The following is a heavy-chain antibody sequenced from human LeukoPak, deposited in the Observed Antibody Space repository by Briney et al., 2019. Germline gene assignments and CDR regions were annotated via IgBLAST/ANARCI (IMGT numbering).Heavy chain of an antibody. Sequence: SGPGLLKPSQTLSLTFAISADSVASTSVAWKRISELPSIGLEWLVGTYYWSKWYTDYGVSVRSRMTINTDTSKIQLSLQLNSVTPEDTAVYYCGRDVQRRFDGWGQGTLVTVSS. CDR2: TYYWSKWYT. CDR3: GRDVQRRFDG. D-gene: IGHD6-25*01. J-gene: IGHJ4*02. CDR1: ADSVASTSVA. V-gene: IGHV6-1*01.